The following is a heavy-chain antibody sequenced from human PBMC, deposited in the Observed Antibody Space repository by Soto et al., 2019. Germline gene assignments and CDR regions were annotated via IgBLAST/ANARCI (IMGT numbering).Heavy chain of an antibody. J-gene: IGHJ3*02. CDR2: IYYSGST. Sequence: QSLTCTVSGGSISSSSYYWGWIRQPPGKGLEWIGSIYYSGSTYYNPSLKSRVTISVDTSKNQFSLKLSSVTAADTAVYYCARHRGFSAFDSWGKGTMVNAS. CDR1: GGSISSSSYY. V-gene: IGHV4-39*01. D-gene: IGHD3-10*01. CDR3: ARHRGFSAFDS.